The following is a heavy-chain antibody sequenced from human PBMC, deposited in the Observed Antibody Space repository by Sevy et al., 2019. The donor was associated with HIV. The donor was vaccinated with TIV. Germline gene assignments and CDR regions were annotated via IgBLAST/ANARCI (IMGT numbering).Heavy chain of an antibody. CDR2: ISGSGTT. J-gene: IGHJ3*02. CDR1: GFTFGSYA. V-gene: IGHV3-23*01. D-gene: IGHD3-22*01. CDR3: TKYQPNCYDSSSDAFDI. Sequence: GGSLRLSCAASGFTFGSYAMTWVRQAPGKGLEWVSGISGSGTTYYADSVKGRFTISRDNSKSTLFLQMNSLRAEDTAVYYCTKYQPNCYDSSSDAFDIWGQGTMVTVS.